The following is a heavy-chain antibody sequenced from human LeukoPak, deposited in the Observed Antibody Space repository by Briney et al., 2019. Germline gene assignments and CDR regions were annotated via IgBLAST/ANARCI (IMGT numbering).Heavy chain of an antibody. CDR1: GFTFSSYS. Sequence: PGGSLRLSCAASGFTFSSYSMNWVRQAPGKGLEWVSSISSSSSYIYYADSVKGRFTISRDNAKNSPYLQMNSLRAEDTAVYYCARVAVRGYYYGMDVWGQGTTVTVSS. D-gene: IGHD3-10*01. V-gene: IGHV3-21*01. CDR3: ARVAVRGYYYGMDV. CDR2: ISSSSSYI. J-gene: IGHJ6*02.